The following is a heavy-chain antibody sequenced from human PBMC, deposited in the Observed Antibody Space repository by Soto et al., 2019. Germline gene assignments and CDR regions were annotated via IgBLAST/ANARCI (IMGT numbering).Heavy chain of an antibody. D-gene: IGHD1-1*01. CDR3: ARGRKGRDGDNSGLRDAFNI. CDR2: IYHSWST. V-gene: IGHV4-30-2*01. CDR1: GGSISSGGYS. Sequence: SETLSLTCAVSGGSISSGGYSWSWIRQPPGKGLEWIGYIYHSWSTYYNPSLKSRVTISVDRSKNQFSLKLSSVTAADTAVYSCARGRKGRDGDNSGLRDAFNILGQVTRGIFS. J-gene: IGHJ3*02.